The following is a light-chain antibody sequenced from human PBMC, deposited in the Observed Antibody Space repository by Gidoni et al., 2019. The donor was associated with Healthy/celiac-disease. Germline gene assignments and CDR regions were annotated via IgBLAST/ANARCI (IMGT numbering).Light chain of an antibody. J-gene: IGKJ2*01. CDR3: QQYGSSPPYT. CDR2: GAS. CDR1: QSVSSSY. Sequence: SPGTLSLSPGERATLSCRARQSVSSSYLAWYQQKPGQAPRLLIYGASSRATGIPDRFSGSGSGTDFTLTISSLQPEDFAVYYCQQYGSSPPYTFGQGTKLEIK. V-gene: IGKV3-20*01.